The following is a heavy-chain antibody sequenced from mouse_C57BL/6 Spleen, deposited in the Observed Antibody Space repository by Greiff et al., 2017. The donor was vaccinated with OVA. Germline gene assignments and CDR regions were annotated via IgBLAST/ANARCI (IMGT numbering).Heavy chain of an antibody. CDR1: GYTFTSYG. CDR2: IYPRSGNT. J-gene: IGHJ3*01. D-gene: IGHD2-4*01. Sequence: QVQLKESGAELARPGASVKLSCKASGYTFTSYGISWVKQRTGQGLEWIGEIYPRSGNTYYNEKFKGKATLTADKSSSTAYMELRSLTSEDSAVYFCARGDDYGPFAYWGQGTLVTVSA. CDR3: ARGDDYGPFAY. V-gene: IGHV1-81*01.